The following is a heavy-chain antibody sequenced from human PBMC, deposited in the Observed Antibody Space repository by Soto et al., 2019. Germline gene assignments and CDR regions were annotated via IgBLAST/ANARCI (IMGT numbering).Heavy chain of an antibody. V-gene: IGHV4-30-2*01. CDR1: GGSISSGGYS. CDR2: IYHSGST. J-gene: IGHJ4*02. Sequence: TSETLSLTCAVSGGSISSGGYSWSWIRQPPGKGLEWIGYIYHSGSTYYNPSLKSRVTISVDRSKNQFSLKLSSVTAADTAVYYCARGNVVPLDYWGQGTLVTVPQ. D-gene: IGHD2-21*01. CDR3: ARGNVVPLDY.